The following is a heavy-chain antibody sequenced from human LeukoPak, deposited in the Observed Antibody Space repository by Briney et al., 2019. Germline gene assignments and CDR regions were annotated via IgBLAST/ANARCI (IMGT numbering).Heavy chain of an antibody. Sequence: PSETLSLTCAVYGGSFSGYYWSWIRQPPGKGLEWIGEINHSGSTNYNPSLKSRVTISVDTFKNQFSLKLSSVTAADTAVYYCASAYCGGDCLPGFDPWGQGTLVTVSS. V-gene: IGHV4-34*01. D-gene: IGHD2-21*02. CDR2: INHSGST. CDR3: ASAYCGGDCLPGFDP. J-gene: IGHJ5*02. CDR1: GGSFSGYY.